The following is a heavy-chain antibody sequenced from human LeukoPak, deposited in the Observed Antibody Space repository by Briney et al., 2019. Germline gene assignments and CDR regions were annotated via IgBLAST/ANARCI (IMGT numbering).Heavy chain of an antibody. CDR2: IRYDGSNK. CDR3: AKESDYGEGYFDY. Sequence: PGGSLRLSCAVSGFTFSSSILHWVRQAPGKGLQWVAFIRYDGSNKYYADSVKGRFTISRDNSKNTLNLQMNSLRAEDTAVYYCAKESDYGEGYFDYWGQGTLVTVSS. J-gene: IGHJ4*02. D-gene: IGHD4-17*01. CDR1: GFTFSSSI. V-gene: IGHV3-30*02.